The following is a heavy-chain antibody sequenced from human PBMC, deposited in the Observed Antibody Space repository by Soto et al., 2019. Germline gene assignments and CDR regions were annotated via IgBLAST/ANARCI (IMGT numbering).Heavy chain of an antibody. CDR1: GGSFSGYF. CDR3: VRGPYNYNSRYFDY. D-gene: IGHD1-1*01. CDR2: INHSGIT. J-gene: IGHJ4*02. Sequence: ASETLSLTCTVSGGSFSGYFWTWIRQPPGKGLEWLAEINHSGITNYNPSVESRVSMSVDNSRNQFSLRLYSVTAADTAVYYCVRGPYNYNSRYFDYWGQGTLVTVSS. V-gene: IGHV4-34*01.